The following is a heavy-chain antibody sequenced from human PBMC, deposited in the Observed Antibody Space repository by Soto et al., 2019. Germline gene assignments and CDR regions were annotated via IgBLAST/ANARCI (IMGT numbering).Heavy chain of an antibody. J-gene: IGHJ5*02. V-gene: IGHV2-5*02. CDR3: AHRPPPAYQLLFGITDWFDP. CDR1: GFSLSTSGVG. CDR2: IYWDDDK. D-gene: IGHD2-2*01. Sequence: QITLKESGPTLVKPTQTLTLTCTFSGFSLSTSGVGVGWIRQPPGKALEWLALIYWDDDKRYSPSLKSRLTITKDTSKNQVVLTMTNMDPVDTATYYCAHRPPPAYQLLFGITDWFDPWGQGTLVTVSS.